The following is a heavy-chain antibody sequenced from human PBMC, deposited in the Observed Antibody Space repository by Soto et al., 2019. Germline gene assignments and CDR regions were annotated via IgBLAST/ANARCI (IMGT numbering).Heavy chain of an antibody. V-gene: IGHV4-61*01. CDR3: ANFRGRSSY. Sequence: SETLSLTCTVSGGSVSSGSYYWSWIRQPPGKGLEWIGYIYYSGSTNYNPSLKSRVAISVDTSKNQFSLKLSSVTAADTAVYYCANFRGRSSYWGQGSLVPVSA. D-gene: IGHD3-10*01. CDR2: IYYSGST. J-gene: IGHJ4*02. CDR1: GGSVSSGSYY.